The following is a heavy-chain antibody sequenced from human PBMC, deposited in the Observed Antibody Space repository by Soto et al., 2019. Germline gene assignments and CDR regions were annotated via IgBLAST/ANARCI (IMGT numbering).Heavy chain of an antibody. V-gene: IGHV4-4*07. D-gene: IGHD3-3*01. CDR3: AGGGDFWSGPYYYYGMDV. CDR2: NYNSGST. Sequence: PSETLSPTCTVSGVSISSYNWSWIRQPAVQEREWIWRNYNSGSTNYNHSLKSRVNMSVDTAKNQFSLKRSSVTAADTAVYYCAGGGDFWSGPYYYYGMDVWGQGTTVTV. J-gene: IGHJ6*02. CDR1: GVSISSYN.